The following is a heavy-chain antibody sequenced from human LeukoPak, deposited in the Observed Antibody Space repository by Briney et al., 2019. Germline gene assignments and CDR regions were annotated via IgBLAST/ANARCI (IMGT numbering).Heavy chain of an antibody. V-gene: IGHV3-30*04. D-gene: IGHD4-17*01. J-gene: IGHJ6*03. CDR1: GFTFSSYA. CDR3: ARVLNGDYYYYMDV. CDR2: ISYDGSNK. Sequence: GGSLRLSCAASGFTFSSYAMHWVRQAPGKGLEWVAVISYDGSNKYYADSVKGRFTISRDNSKNTLYLQMNSLRAEDTAVYYCARVLNGDYYYYMDVWGKGTTVTVSS.